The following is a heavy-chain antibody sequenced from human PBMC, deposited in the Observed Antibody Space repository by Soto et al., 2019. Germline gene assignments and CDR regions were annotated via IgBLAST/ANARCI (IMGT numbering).Heavy chain of an antibody. V-gene: IGHV3-48*03. Sequence: GGSLRLSCAASGFTFSSYEMNWVRQAPGKGLEWVSYVSSSGSTIYYADSVKGRFTISRDNAKNSLYLQMNSLRAEDTAVYYCARDIRYSSGWDIWGQGIMVTVSS. CDR2: VSSSGSTI. J-gene: IGHJ3*02. CDR1: GFTFSSYE. D-gene: IGHD6-19*01. CDR3: ARDIRYSSGWDI.